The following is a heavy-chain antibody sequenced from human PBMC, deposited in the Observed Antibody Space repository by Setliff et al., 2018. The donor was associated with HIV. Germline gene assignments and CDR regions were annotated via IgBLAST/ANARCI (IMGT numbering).Heavy chain of an antibody. CDR2: LYSSGRT. CDR3: AGSYGSSWFGPFDY. CDR1: GASISSSSNS. V-gene: IGHV4-39*01. D-gene: IGHD6-13*01. J-gene: IGHJ4*02. Sequence: SETLSLTCSVSGASISSSSNSWGWIRQPPGKGLEWIGSLYSSGRTYYKSSLKSRVNISVDASRNQFSLRLDSLTAADTAIYYCAGSYGSSWFGPFDYWGQETLVTVSS.